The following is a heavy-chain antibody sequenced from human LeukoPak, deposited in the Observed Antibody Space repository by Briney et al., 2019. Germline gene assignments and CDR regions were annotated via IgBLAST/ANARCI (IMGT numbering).Heavy chain of an antibody. V-gene: IGHV3-72*01. Sequence: GGSLRLSCAVPGYTFSDHYIDWVRQAPGKGLEWVGQTRNKANNYATEYAASVKGRFTISRDDSKNTLNLQMNSLKTEDTAVYYCTTGIRGDWGQGTLVTVSS. CDR2: TRNKANNYAT. CDR1: GYTFSDHY. CDR3: TTGIRGD. D-gene: IGHD3-10*01. J-gene: IGHJ4*02.